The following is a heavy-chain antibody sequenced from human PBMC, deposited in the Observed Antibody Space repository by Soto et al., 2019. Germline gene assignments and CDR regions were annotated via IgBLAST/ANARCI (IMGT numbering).Heavy chain of an antibody. V-gene: IGHV3-64*01. CDR1: GVTRSGYA. CDR3: ARRARPDFYYMDV. J-gene: IGHJ6*03. D-gene: IGHD6-6*01. Sequence: GGFLRLSCAAAGVTRSGYAMDWVRQAPGKGLEYVSGISSNGVGTYSANSVQGRFTISRDNSKNTVYLQMGSLRPEDMAVYYCARRARPDFYYMDVWGKGTTVTVSS. CDR2: ISSNGVGT.